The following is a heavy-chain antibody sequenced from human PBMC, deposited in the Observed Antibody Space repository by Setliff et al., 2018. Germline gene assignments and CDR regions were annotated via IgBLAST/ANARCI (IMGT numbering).Heavy chain of an antibody. CDR3: AKGSIFRGIAAARCQEF. D-gene: IGHD6-13*01. V-gene: IGHV3-53*05. CDR2: IYSGGYT. Sequence: GGSLRLSCAASGFTVSSSYMSWVRQAPGKGLEWVSIIYSGGYTNYADSVKGRFTISRDNAKNSLYLQMNSLRAEDMALYYCAKGSIFRGIAAARCQEFWGPGTLVTVSS. CDR1: GFTVSSSY. J-gene: IGHJ4*02.